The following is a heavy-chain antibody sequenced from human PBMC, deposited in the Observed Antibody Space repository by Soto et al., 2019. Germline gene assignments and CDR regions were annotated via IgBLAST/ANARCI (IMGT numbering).Heavy chain of an antibody. CDR3: AKDGGSMVPGSVDY. CDR2: ISSDGGTR. J-gene: IGHJ4*02. D-gene: IGHD3-10*01. V-gene: IGHV3-30*18. Sequence: QVQLVESGGGVVQPGRSLRLSCAASGFTFSSYGMHWVRQAPGKGLEWVAVISSDGGTRFYADSAKGRFTISRDNSKNTLFLQMLSLRVEDTAVYSCAKDGGSMVPGSVDYWGQGTLVTVSS. CDR1: GFTFSSYG.